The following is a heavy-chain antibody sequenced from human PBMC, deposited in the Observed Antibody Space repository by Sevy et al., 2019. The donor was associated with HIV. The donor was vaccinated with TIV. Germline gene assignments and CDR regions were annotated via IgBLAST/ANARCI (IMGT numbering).Heavy chain of an antibody. D-gene: IGHD4-17*01. CDR1: GFTFSSYW. CDR2: IKQDGSEK. Sequence: GGSLRLSCAASGFTFSSYWMSWVRQAPGKGLEWVANIKQDGSEKYYVDSVKGRFTISRDNAKNSLYLQMNSLRAEDTTVYYCARANDYGDYLCPVGYWGQGTLVTVSS. J-gene: IGHJ4*02. CDR3: ARANDYGDYLCPVGY. V-gene: IGHV3-7*01.